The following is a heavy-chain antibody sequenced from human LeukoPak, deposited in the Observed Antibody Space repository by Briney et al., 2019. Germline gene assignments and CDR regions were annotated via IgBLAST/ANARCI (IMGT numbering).Heavy chain of an antibody. V-gene: IGHV3-21*01. D-gene: IGHD6-6*01. CDR1: GFTFNNYA. CDR3: ARADSSSSRLDC. J-gene: IGHJ4*02. CDR2: INSKSRYI. Sequence: GGSLRLSCAASGFTFNNYAMSWVRQAPGKGLEWVSSINSKSRYIYYADSLKGRFTISRDNGKNSVYLQMNSLRAEDTAVYFCARADSSSSRLDCWGQGTLVTVSS.